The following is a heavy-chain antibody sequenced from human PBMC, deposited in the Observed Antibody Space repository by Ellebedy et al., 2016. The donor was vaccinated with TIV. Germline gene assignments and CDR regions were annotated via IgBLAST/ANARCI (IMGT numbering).Heavy chain of an antibody. D-gene: IGHD3-10*01. CDR3: AREALLGPAFDI. Sequence: MPSETLSLTCTVSXFSIRSGAYSWCWILQPPGKGLEWIGYIYYNGSTYYNPSLKRRVTISVDTSKNQCSLKLSSVTAADTAGYYCAREALLGPAFDIWGQGKMVTVSS. V-gene: IGHV4-30-4*01. CDR2: IYYNGST. J-gene: IGHJ3*02. CDR1: XFSIRSGAYS.